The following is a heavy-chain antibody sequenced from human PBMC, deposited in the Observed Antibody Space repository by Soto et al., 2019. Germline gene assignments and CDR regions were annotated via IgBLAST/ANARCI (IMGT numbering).Heavy chain of an antibody. J-gene: IGHJ4*01. V-gene: IGHV3-21*01. CDR2: ISSSNNV. Sequence: GGSLRLSCAASGFTFSTYTVNWVRQAPGKGLEWVASISSSNNVYYADSVRGRFTISRDNAKNSLYLQLSDLRDEDTAVYYCVKDCYGG. CDR1: GFTFSTYT. CDR3: VKDCY.